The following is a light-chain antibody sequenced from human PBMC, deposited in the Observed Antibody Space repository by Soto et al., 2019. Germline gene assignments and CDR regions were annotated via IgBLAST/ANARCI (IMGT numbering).Light chain of an antibody. J-gene: IGLJ2*01. CDR3: SSYAGSNNLLCA. CDR2: EVS. CDR1: SSDVGGYNY. V-gene: IGLV2-8*01. Sequence: QSALTQPPSASGSPGQSVTISCTGTSSDVGGYNYVSWYQQHPGKAPKLMIYEVSKRPSGVPDRFSGSKSGNTASLTVSGLQAEDEADYYCSSYAGSNNLLCAFGGGTKLTVL.